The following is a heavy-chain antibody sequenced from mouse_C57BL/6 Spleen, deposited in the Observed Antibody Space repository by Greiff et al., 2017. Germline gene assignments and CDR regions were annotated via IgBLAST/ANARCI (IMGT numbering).Heavy chain of an antibody. CDR3: AKHKTKGDYAMDY. V-gene: IGHV5-6*01. CDR2: ISSGGSYT. CDR1: GFTFSSYG. Sequence: EVQLVESGGDLVKPGGSLKLSCAASGFTFSSYGMSWVRQTPDKRLEWVATISSGGSYTYYPDSVKGRFTISRDNAKNTLYLQMSSLKSEDTAMYYGAKHKTKGDYAMDYWGQGTSVTVSS. J-gene: IGHJ4*01.